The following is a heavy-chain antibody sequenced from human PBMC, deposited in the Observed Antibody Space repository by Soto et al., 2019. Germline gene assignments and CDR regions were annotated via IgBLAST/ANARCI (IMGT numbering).Heavy chain of an antibody. J-gene: IGHJ6*02. D-gene: IGHD3-22*01. CDR3: ARDWIDSSGYYSSHYYYYYGMDV. V-gene: IGHV1-18*04. CDR1: GYTFTSYV. Sequence: ASVKVSCKASGYTFTSYVISWVLQAPGQGLEWMGWSSACNGNTNYAQKLQGRVTMTTDTSTSTAYMELRSLRSDDTAVYYCARDWIDSSGYYSSHYYYYYGMDVWGQGTTVTVSS. CDR2: SSACNGNT.